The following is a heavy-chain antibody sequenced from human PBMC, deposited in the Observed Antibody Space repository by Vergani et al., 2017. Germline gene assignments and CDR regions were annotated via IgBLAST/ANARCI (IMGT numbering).Heavy chain of an antibody. CDR2: INHSGST. V-gene: IGHV4-34*01. J-gene: IGHJ6*03. CDR3: ARGQRERYYMAV. CDR1: GGSFSSYY. D-gene: IGHD2-2*01. Sequence: QVQLQQWGAGLLKPSETLSLTCAVYGGSFSSYYWSWIRQPPGKGLEWIGEINHSGSTNYNPSLKSRVTISVDTSKNQFSLKLSSVTAADTAVYYCARGQRERYYMAVWGKGTTVTVSS.